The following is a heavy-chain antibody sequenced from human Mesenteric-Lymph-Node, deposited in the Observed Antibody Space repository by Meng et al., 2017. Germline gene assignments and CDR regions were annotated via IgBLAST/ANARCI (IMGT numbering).Heavy chain of an antibody. V-gene: IGHV3-13*01. Sequence: GGSLRLSCAASGFTFSSYDMHWVRQATGKGLEWVSAIGTAGDTYYPGSVKGRFTISRENAKNSLYLQMNSLRAEDTAVYYCARVSYYYDSSGTIAAYYFDYWGQGALVTVSS. CDR2: IGTAGDT. D-gene: IGHD3-22*01. J-gene: IGHJ4*02. CDR1: GFTFSSYD. CDR3: ARVSYYYDSSGTIAAYYFDY.